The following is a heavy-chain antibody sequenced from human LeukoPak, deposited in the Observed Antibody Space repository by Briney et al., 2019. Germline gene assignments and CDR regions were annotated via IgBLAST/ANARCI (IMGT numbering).Heavy chain of an antibody. J-gene: IGHJ4*02. CDR2: MYYSGST. CDR3: AGRKGSYYVY. CDR1: GGSINSHY. D-gene: IGHD1-26*01. Sequence: SETLSLTCTVSGGSINSHYWSWIRQPPAKGLEWIAYMYYSGSTNYNPSLKSRVTISVDTSKNQFSLKLSSVAAADTAVYYCAGRKGSYYVYWGQGTLVTVSS. V-gene: IGHV4-59*11.